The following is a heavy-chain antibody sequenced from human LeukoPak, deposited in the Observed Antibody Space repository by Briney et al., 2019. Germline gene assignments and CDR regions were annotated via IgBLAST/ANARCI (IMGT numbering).Heavy chain of an antibody. Sequence: PSETLSLTCTVSGGSISSYYWSWIRQPPGKGLEWIGYMYYSGSTTYNPSLKSRVTISVDTSRNQFSLRLSSVAAADTAVYYCARGKGSPYYVEAFDVWGQGTMVTVSS. D-gene: IGHD3-22*01. J-gene: IGHJ3*01. CDR3: ARGKGSPYYVEAFDV. CDR1: GGSISSYY. CDR2: MYYSGST. V-gene: IGHV4-59*01.